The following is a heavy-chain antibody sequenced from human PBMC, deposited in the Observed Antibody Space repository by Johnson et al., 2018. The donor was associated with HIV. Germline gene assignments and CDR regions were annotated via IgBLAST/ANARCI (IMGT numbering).Heavy chain of an antibody. J-gene: IGHJ3*02. CDR1: GFTVSSNY. Sequence: MQLVESGGGLVKPGGSLRLSCAASGFTVSSNYMSWVRQAPGKGLEWVSIIYSGGSTYYADSVMGRFIVSRDNSKNALYLQMHSLTAEDTALYYCARDQSSSWPGDAFDIWGQGTLVTVSS. CDR3: ARDQSSSWPGDAFDI. CDR2: IYSGGST. D-gene: IGHD6-13*01. V-gene: IGHV3-66*01.